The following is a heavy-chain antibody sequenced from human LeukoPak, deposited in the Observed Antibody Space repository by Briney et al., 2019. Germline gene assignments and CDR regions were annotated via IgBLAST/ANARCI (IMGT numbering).Heavy chain of an antibody. CDR3: ARSVAMCVLGYYGMDV. V-gene: IGHV3-13*01. J-gene: IGHJ6*02. Sequence: GGSVRLSCAAWGFTFSNYDMHWVRQATAKGLEWVSAIDSAGDTYYPGSVKGRFAISRENAKSSLYLQMNSLRAGDTAVYYCARSVAMCVLGYYGMDVWRQGTTVTVSS. CDR1: GFTFSNYD. CDR2: IDSAGDT.